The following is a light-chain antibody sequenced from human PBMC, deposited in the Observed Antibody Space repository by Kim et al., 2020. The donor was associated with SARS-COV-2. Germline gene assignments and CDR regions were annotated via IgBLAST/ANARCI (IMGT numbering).Light chain of an antibody. V-gene: IGLV3-19*01. CDR2: GKN. CDR1: SLRSYY. J-gene: IGLJ2*01. CDR3: NSRDSNDNVV. Sequence: SSELTQDTAVSVALGQTVRITCQGDSLRSYYATWYQQKPGQAPILVIYGKNNRPSRIPDRFSGSSSGNTASLTITGTQAGDEADYYCNSRDSNDNVVFGGGTQLTVL.